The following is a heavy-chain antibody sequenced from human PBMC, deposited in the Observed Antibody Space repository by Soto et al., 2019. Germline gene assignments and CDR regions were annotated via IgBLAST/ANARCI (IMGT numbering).Heavy chain of an antibody. CDR1: GGSISGSY. Sequence: SETLSLTCSVSGGSISGSYWSWIRQSPGKGLEWLGYVYYTGSTNYSPSLRSRVSISVDTSKNEFSLRLSSVTAADTAVYFCARQGEHSSSYFFDSWGRGTLVTVSS. V-gene: IGHV4-59*01. D-gene: IGHD6-6*01. CDR3: ARQGEHSSSYFFDS. J-gene: IGHJ4*02. CDR2: VYYTGST.